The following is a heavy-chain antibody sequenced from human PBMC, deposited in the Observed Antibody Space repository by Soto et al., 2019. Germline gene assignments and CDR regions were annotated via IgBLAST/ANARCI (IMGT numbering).Heavy chain of an antibody. Sequence: QVTLKESGPVLVKPTETLTLTCTVSGLSLSTDRTGVAWIRQPPGKALEWLAHIFSTDENSSSTSLKSRVTIYNDTSKSLVVLTMTNVDPVDTATDYCARILRNNHHPPDYWGQGTLVTVSS. V-gene: IGHV2-26*01. J-gene: IGHJ4*02. D-gene: IGHD4-17*01. CDR3: ARILRNNHHPPDY. CDR2: IFSTDEN. CDR1: GLSLSTDRTG.